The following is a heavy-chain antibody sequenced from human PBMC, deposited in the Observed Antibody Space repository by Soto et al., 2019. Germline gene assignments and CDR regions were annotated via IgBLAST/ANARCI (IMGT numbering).Heavy chain of an antibody. J-gene: IGHJ4*02. CDR1: GYTFITCG. CDR2: ISTYNGNT. D-gene: IGHD3-22*01. Sequence: QVQLVQSGAEVKKPGASVKVSCKASGYTFITCGVSWVRQAPGQGLDWLGWISTYNGNTRYAERLQGRVTMTTDTTTNTAYMELRNLRSDDTAVYYCARGPTDYYDNSANYFLDYWGQGTLVTVSS. CDR3: ARGPTDYYDNSANYFLDY. V-gene: IGHV1-18*01.